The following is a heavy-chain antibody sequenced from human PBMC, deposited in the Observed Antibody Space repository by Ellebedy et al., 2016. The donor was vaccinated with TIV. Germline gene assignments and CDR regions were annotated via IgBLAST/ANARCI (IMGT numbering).Heavy chain of an antibody. CDR1: GGSISSDY. J-gene: IGHJ5*02. Sequence: MPSETLSLTCTVSGGSISSDYWSWIRQPPGKGLEWIGYMYYSGNTNYNPSLKSRVTISVDRSKDQFSLRLSSVTAADTAVYYCARVPYDILTGYGNWFDPWGQGTLVTVSS. V-gene: IGHV4-59*01. D-gene: IGHD3-9*01. CDR3: ARVPYDILTGYGNWFDP. CDR2: MYYSGNT.